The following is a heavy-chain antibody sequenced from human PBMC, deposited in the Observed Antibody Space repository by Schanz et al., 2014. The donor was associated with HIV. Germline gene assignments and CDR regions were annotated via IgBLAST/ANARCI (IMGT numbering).Heavy chain of an antibody. CDR1: GFNFNSYG. CDR2: SRVKSDSYAT. J-gene: IGHJ6*02. V-gene: IGHV3-72*01. Sequence: EQLVESGGGVVQPGRSLRLSCVASGFNFNSYGMHWFRQAPGKGLEWVARSRVKSDSYATEYAASVTGRFTISRDDSKNSVYVQMNSLNIEDTAVYYCRGYRFYYGVDSWGQGTTVTVS. CDR3: RGYRFYYGVDS. D-gene: IGHD5-18*01.